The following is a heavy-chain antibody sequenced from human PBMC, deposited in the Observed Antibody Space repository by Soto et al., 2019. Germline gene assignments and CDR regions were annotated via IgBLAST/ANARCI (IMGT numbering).Heavy chain of an antibody. D-gene: IGHD1-26*01. V-gene: IGHV4-61*08. CDR1: GASVSNGDYY. J-gene: IGHJ6*02. CDR3: ARGGSYYYYRDLDV. Sequence: SETLSLTCTVSGASVSNGDYYWSWIRQPPGKGLEWIGYIYYSGSTNYNPSLKSRVTMSLDTSKNQFSLRLSSVTAADTAAYFCARGGSYYYYRDLDVWGQGTTVTVSS. CDR2: IYYSGST.